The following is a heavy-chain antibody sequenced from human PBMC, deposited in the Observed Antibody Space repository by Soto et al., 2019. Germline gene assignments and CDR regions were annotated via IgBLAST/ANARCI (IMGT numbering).Heavy chain of an antibody. CDR3: ARTRTIFGVAGAY. Sequence: GASVKVSCKASGYTFTSYGISWVRQAPGQGLEWMGWINAYNGNTNYSQKLQGRVTITTDTSTSTAYMELRSLRSEDTAVYYCARTRTIFGVAGAYWGQGTLVTVSS. D-gene: IGHD3-3*01. J-gene: IGHJ4*02. CDR2: INAYNGNT. V-gene: IGHV1-18*01. CDR1: GYTFTSYG.